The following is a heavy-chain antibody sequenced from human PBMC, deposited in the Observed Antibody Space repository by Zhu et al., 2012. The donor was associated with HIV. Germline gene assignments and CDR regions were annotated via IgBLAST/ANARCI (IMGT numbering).Heavy chain of an antibody. J-gene: IGHJ4*02. V-gene: IGHV4-34*01. CDR1: GGSFRGYY. D-gene: IGHD3-9*01. CDR2: IEHGGST. Sequence: QVQLQQWGAGLLKPSETLSLTCAVYGGSFRGYYWSWIRQSPEKGLEWIGEIEHGGSTDYTPSLKSRVTISVDRSKNQFSLKVTSVSAADTAVYYCARHSRYDTVTGWGHFDFWGQGTPGHRLL. CDR3: ARHSRYDTVTGWGHFDF.